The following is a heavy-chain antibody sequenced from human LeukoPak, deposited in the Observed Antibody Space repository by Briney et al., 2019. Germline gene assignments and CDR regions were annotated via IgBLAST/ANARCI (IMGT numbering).Heavy chain of an antibody. D-gene: IGHD1-26*01. Sequence: GGSLRLSCAASGFTSSSYWMHWVRQVPGKGLVWVSRISGDGTARNYADSVKGRFTISRDNAKNTLYLQMNSLRAEDTAVFYCARTQYSGSKLDYWGQGILVTVSS. CDR1: GFTSSSYW. CDR3: ARTQYSGSKLDY. V-gene: IGHV3-74*01. J-gene: IGHJ4*02. CDR2: ISGDGTAR.